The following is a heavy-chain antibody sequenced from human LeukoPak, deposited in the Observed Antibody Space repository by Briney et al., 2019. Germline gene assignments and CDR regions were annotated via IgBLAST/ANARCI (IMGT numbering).Heavy chain of an antibody. CDR1: DGSISSIIDY. Sequence: SETLSLTCTVSDGSISSIIDYWGWIRQPPGKGLEWIGRIYYSGSTYYNPSLKSRVTISVDTSKNQFSLKLSSVTAADTAVYYCARVILPEWELPGDWFDPWGQGTLVTVSS. J-gene: IGHJ5*02. CDR2: IYYSGST. CDR3: ARVILPEWELPGDWFDP. D-gene: IGHD1-26*01. V-gene: IGHV4-39*07.